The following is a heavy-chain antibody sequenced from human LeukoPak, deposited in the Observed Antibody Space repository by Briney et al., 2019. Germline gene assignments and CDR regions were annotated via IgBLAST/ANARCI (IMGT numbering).Heavy chain of an antibody. CDR1: GGSFSGYY. Sequence: SETLSLTCAVYGGSFSGYYWSWIRQPPGKGLEWIGEINHSGSTYYNPSLKSRVTISVDTSKNQFSLKLSSVTAADTAVYYCATPVRGTYYFDYWGQGTLVTVSS. CDR3: ATPVRGTYYFDY. CDR2: INHSGST. D-gene: IGHD3-10*01. J-gene: IGHJ4*02. V-gene: IGHV4-34*01.